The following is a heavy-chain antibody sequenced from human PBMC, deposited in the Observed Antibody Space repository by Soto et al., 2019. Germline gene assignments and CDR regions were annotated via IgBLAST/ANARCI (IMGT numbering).Heavy chain of an antibody. V-gene: IGHV3-23*01. CDR3: AKDGFSGSGKYYFDY. CDR2: ISDSGDST. CDR1: GFTFSNYA. Sequence: EVHLLESGGGLVQPGGSLRLSCAASGFTFSNYAMNWVRQAPGKGLEWVSVISDSGDSTYYADSVKGRFTISRDKSKNTLHLHMNSLTAEDTAVYYCAKDGFSGSGKYYFDYWGQGTLVTVSS. D-gene: IGHD3-10*01. J-gene: IGHJ4*02.